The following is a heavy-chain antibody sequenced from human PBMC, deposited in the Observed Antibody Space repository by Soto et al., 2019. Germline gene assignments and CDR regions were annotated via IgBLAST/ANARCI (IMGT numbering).Heavy chain of an antibody. CDR1: GFTFSKYP. D-gene: IGHD7-27*01. CDR3: AADLPNWGAYAFDY. Sequence: GGSLRLSCAASGFTFSKYPMTWVRQAPGKGLEWVSSISGSGVNTFSADSVKGRFTISRDDSENTVYLQMNSLKTEDTAVYYCAADLPNWGAYAFDYWGQGTLVTVSS. J-gene: IGHJ4*02. CDR2: ISGSGVNT. V-gene: IGHV3-23*01.